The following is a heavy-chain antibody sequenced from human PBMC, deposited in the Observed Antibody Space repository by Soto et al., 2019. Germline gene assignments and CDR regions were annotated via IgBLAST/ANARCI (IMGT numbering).Heavy chain of an antibody. J-gene: IGHJ4*02. CDR2: ISGSGGST. CDR1: GFTFSSYA. Sequence: GGSLGLSCAASGFTFSSYAMSWVRQAPGKGLEWVSAISGSGGSTYYADSVKGRFTISRDNSKNTLYLQMNSLRAEDTAVYYCAKDNDRGVINYFDDWGQGTLVTVSS. CDR3: AKDNDRGVINYFDD. D-gene: IGHD3-10*02. V-gene: IGHV3-23*01.